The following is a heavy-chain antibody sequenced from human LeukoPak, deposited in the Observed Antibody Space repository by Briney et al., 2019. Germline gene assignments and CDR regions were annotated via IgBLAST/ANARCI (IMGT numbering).Heavy chain of an antibody. CDR1: GYTFRSYG. Sequence: ASVKVSCTTSGYTFRSYGISWVRQAPGQGLEWVGWISGYNGVVNYAQRVQGRVTMTTDASTMTAYMELRSLRSDDTAVYYCATSRYYDSSGYYVNWGQGTLVTVSS. CDR2: ISGYNGVV. V-gene: IGHV1-18*01. J-gene: IGHJ4*02. D-gene: IGHD3-22*01. CDR3: ATSRYYDSSGYYVN.